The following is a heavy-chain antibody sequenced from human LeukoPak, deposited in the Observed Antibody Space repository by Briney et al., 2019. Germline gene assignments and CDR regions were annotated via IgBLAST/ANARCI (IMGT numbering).Heavy chain of an antibody. CDR2: INPSGGST. D-gene: IGHD3-3*01. V-gene: IGHV1-46*01. J-gene: IGHJ3*02. Sequence: ASVKVSCKASGYTFTSYYMHWVRQAPGQGLEWMGIINPSGGSTSYAQKFQGRVTMTRDTSTSTVHMELSSLRSEDTAVYYCARAWGYDFWSGPDAFDIWGQGTMVTVSS. CDR1: GYTFTSYY. CDR3: ARAWGYDFWSGPDAFDI.